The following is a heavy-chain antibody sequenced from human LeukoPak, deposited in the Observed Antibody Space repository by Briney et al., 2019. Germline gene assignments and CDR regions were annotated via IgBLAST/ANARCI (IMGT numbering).Heavy chain of an antibody. CDR1: GYTFTSYG. CDR2: ISAYNGNT. Sequence: EASVTVSCTASGYTFTSYGISWVRQAPGQGLEWMGWISAYNGNTNYVQKLQGRVTMTTDTSTSTAYMELRSLRSDDTAVYYCARDPGVQQEDTAIADYWGQGTLVTVSS. D-gene: IGHD5-18*01. V-gene: IGHV1-18*01. J-gene: IGHJ4*02. CDR3: ARDPGVQQEDTAIADY.